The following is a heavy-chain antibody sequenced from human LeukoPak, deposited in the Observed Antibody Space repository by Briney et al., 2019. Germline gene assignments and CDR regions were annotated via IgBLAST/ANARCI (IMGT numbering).Heavy chain of an antibody. J-gene: IGHJ6*03. CDR3: AKIPRGGYMDV. V-gene: IGHV3-23*01. Sequence: GGSLRLPCAASGFTFSYYAMSWVRQAPGKGLEWVSIISGNGGSAYYADSVKGRFTTSRDNSKNTLYLQMNSLRAEDTAVYYCAKIPRGGYMDVWGKGTTVIVSS. D-gene: IGHD2-15*01. CDR2: ISGNGGSA. CDR1: GFTFSYYA.